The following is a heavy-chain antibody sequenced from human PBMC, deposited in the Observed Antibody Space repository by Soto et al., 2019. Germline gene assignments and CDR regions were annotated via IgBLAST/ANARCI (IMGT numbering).Heavy chain of an antibody. J-gene: IGHJ5*02. CDR3: ARDFFGSSDYTTNWFDP. CDR2: TYHTGNA. D-gene: IGHD3-22*01. CDR1: GGSSINIGFC. V-gene: IGHV4-39*01. Sequence: SEMKCLTWSVSGGSSINIGFCWVWIRQHPGEGLEWIGSTYHTGNAYYNPSLKSRVTISVDTSKNQFSLKLTSVTAADAALYYCARDFFGSSDYTTNWFDPWGQGTLVTVSS.